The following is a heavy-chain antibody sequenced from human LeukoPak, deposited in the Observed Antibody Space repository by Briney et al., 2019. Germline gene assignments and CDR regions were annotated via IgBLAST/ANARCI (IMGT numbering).Heavy chain of an antibody. CDR3: ARLGSAWYYFDY. Sequence: SETLSLTRTVSGGSISSYYWSWIRQPPGKGLEWIGYIYYSGSTNYNPSLRSRVTLSVDTSKNQFSLKVTSVTAADTAVYYCARLGSAWYYFDYWGQGTLVTVSS. D-gene: IGHD2-15*01. J-gene: IGHJ4*02. CDR1: GGSISSYY. V-gene: IGHV4-59*08. CDR2: IYYSGST.